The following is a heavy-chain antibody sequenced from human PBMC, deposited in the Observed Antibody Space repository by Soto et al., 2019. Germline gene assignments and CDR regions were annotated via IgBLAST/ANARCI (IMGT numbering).Heavy chain of an antibody. V-gene: IGHV3-20*04. CDR3: ARDREQELGVRFDY. Sequence: EVQLVESGGSVVRPGGSLRLSCAASGFTFGDYGMSWVRQVPGKGLEWVSGINWRGGSTGYADSVKGRFTISRDNAKNTLYLQMNSLRVEDTALYYCARDREQELGVRFDYWGQGILVTVSS. CDR1: GFTFGDYG. D-gene: IGHD6-13*01. CDR2: INWRGGST. J-gene: IGHJ4*02.